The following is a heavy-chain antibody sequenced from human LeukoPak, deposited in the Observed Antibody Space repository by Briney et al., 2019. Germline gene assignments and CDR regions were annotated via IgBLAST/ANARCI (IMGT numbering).Heavy chain of an antibody. CDR2: IKQDGSEK. CDR3: ARDSKVVPAAGFDP. J-gene: IGHJ5*02. CDR1: GFTFSSYW. Sequence: GGSLRLSRAASGFTFSSYWMSWVRQAPGKGLEWVANIKQDGSEKYYVDSVKGRFTISRDNAKNSLYLQMNSLRAEDTAVYYCARDSKVVPAAGFDPWGQGTLVTVSS. D-gene: IGHD2-2*01. V-gene: IGHV3-7*04.